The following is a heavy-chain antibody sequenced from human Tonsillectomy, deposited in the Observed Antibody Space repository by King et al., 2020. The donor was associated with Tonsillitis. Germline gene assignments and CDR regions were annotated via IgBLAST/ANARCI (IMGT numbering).Heavy chain of an antibody. V-gene: IGHV3-43*02. J-gene: IGHJ4*02. CDR1: GFTFEDYA. D-gene: IGHD2-8*02. Sequence: VQLVESGGGVVQPGESLRLSCAASGFTFEDYAMHWVRQAPGKGLEWVSLISGDCGSTYYADSVKGRFTISRDNSKNSLYLQMNSLRTEDTALYYCAKGGYSTGWYYFDYWGQGTLVTVSS. CDR2: ISGDCGST. CDR3: AKGGYSTGWYYFDY.